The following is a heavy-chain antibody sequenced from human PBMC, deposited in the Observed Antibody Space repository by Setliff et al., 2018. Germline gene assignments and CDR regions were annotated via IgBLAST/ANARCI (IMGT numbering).Heavy chain of an antibody. Sequence: AGGSLRLSCAASGFTFSTYWMSWVRQAPGKGLEWVANINQYGSEKYYVDSVKGRFTISRDNAKKPLDLQMNSLRVDDTAVYYCARPGRSNYWDSFDYWGQGILVTVSS. CDR2: INQYGSEK. D-gene: IGHD3-10*01. V-gene: IGHV3-7*01. CDR1: GFTFSTYW. J-gene: IGHJ4*02. CDR3: ARPGRSNYWDSFDY.